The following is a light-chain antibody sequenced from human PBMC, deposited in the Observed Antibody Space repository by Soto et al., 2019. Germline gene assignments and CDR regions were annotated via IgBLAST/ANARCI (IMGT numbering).Light chain of an antibody. CDR1: SSNIGSNY. Sequence: QSVLTQPPSASGTPGQRVTISCSGSSSNIGSNYVYWYQQLPGTAPKLLIYRNNQRPSGLPDRFSGSKSGTSASLAISGLXSEDEADYYCAAWDDSLSGPNVVFGGGTKLTVL. V-gene: IGLV1-47*01. CDR2: RNN. CDR3: AAWDDSLSGPNVV. J-gene: IGLJ2*01.